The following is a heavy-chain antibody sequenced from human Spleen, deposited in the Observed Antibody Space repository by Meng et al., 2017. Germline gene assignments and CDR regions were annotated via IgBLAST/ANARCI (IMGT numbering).Heavy chain of an antibody. D-gene: IGHD2-2*01. J-gene: IGHJ4*02. CDR2: IEYDGSDE. V-gene: IGHV3-30*03. CDR3: ARGRLGYCRSSSCHRGLDY. Sequence: LSLTCAVYGGSFSGYYWSWIRQPPGKGLEWVSVIEYDGSDEYYADSMKGRLTISRDNSKNTLYLQMNSLRPEDTAVYYCARGRLGYCRSSSCHRGLDYWGQGTLVTVSS. CDR1: GGSFSGYY.